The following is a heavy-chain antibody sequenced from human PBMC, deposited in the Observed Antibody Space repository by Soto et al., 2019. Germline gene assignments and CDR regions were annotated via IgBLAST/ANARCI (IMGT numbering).Heavy chain of an antibody. CDR2: IYPGDSDT. D-gene: IGHD3-22*01. V-gene: IGHV5-51*01. J-gene: IGHJ6*02. CDR3: ARVFPPLGRYYDSSGYPYYYYYYGMDV. Sequence: PGETLKISCQVSGYSFTSYWIGWVRQMPGKFLDWMGIIYPGDSDTRYSPSFQGQVTISADKSISTAYLQWSSLKASDTAMYYCARVFPPLGRYYDSSGYPYYYYYYGMDVWGQGTTVTVSS. CDR1: GYSFTSYW.